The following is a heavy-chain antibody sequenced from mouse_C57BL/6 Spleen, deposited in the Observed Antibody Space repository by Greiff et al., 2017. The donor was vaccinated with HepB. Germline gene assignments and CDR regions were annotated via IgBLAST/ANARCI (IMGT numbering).Heavy chain of an antibody. CDR3: ARAYGSSYVGYFDV. D-gene: IGHD1-1*01. V-gene: IGHV8-12*01. Sequence: QVTLKESGPGILQSSQTLSLTCSFSGFSLSTSGMGVSWIRQPSGKGLEWLAHIYWDDDKRYNPSLKSRLTISKDTSRNQVFLKITSVDTADTATYYCARAYGSSYVGYFDVWGTGTTVTVSS. CDR1: GFSLSTSGMG. CDR2: IYWDDDK. J-gene: IGHJ1*03.